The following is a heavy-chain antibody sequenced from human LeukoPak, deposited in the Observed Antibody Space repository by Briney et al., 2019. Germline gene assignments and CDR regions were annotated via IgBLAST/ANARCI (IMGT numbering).Heavy chain of an antibody. V-gene: IGHV4-34*01. Sequence: PSETLSLTSAVYGGSFSGYYWSWIPKPPGKGLEWIGEINHSRNTNYNPSLKSRVTTSVDTSNNQFSLKLSSVTAADTAVYYCVRRRGSGGSDYDYWGRGTLVTVSS. CDR3: VRRRGSGGSDYDY. CDR1: GGSFSGYY. J-gene: IGHJ4*02. CDR2: INHSRNT. D-gene: IGHD5-12*01.